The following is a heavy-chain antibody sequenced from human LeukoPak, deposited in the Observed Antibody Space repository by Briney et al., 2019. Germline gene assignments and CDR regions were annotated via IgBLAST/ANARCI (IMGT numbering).Heavy chain of an antibody. CDR3: ARDRGAVAGPLGIDAFDI. J-gene: IGHJ3*02. D-gene: IGHD6-19*01. CDR2: ISSSSSTI. CDR1: GFTFTFSSYS. Sequence: GGSLRLSCAASGFTFTFSSYSMNWVRQAPGKGLEWVSYISSSSSTIYYADSVKGRFTISRDNAKNSLYLQMNSLRAEDTAVYYCARDRGAVAGPLGIDAFDIWGQGTMVTVSS. V-gene: IGHV3-48*04.